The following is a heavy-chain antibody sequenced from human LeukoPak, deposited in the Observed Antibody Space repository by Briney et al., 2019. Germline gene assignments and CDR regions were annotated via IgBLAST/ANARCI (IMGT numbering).Heavy chain of an antibody. V-gene: IGHV1-2*02. CDR2: INPNSGGT. CDR1: GYTFTSYG. J-gene: IGHJ4*02. CDR3: ARGTENDYCSSTSCYHYFDY. D-gene: IGHD2-2*01. Sequence: ASVKVSCKASGYTFTSYGISWVRQAPGQGLEWMGWINPNSGGTNYAQKFQGRVTMTRDTSISTAYMELSRLRSDDTAVYYCARGTENDYCSSTSCYHYFDYWGQGTLVTVSS.